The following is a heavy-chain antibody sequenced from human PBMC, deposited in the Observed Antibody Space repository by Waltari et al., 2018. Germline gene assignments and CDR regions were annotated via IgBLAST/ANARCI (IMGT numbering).Heavy chain of an antibody. Sequence: EIQLVESGGGLVKPGGSLRLSCAASGFSFRDYTMNCIRQSPGKGLEWVSSISGTRGYIYYADSVKGRFTVSRDNAQNSLFLQMNSLRREDTGVYYCSRGAGRGGWGPGTLVVVSS. D-gene: IGHD6-19*01. CDR1: GFSFRDYT. CDR2: ISGTRGYI. J-gene: IGHJ4*02. V-gene: IGHV3-21*02. CDR3: SRGAGRGG.